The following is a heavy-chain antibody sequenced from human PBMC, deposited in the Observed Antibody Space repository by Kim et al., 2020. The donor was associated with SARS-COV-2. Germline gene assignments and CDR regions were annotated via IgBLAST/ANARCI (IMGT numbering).Heavy chain of an antibody. CDR3: ARVTSGYDSSSPGDN. J-gene: IGHJ4*02. D-gene: IGHD6-6*01. CDR1: GYTFTSYY. Sequence: ASVKVSCKASGYTFTSYYMHWVRQAPGQGLEWMGIINPSGGSTSYAQKFQGRVTMTRDTSTSTVYMELSSLRSEDTAVYYCARVTSGYDSSSPGDNWGQGALVTVSS. V-gene: IGHV1-46*01. CDR2: INPSGGST.